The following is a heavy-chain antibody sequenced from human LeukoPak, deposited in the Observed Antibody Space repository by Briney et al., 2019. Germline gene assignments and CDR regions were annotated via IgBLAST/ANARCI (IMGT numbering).Heavy chain of an antibody. CDR2: IYYSGST. CDR3: ARDRKAGAFYYDFWSGYYDNYYYYGMDV. Sequence: SQTLSLTCAVSGGSISSGGYSWSWIRQPPGKGLEWIGYIYYSGSTNYNPSLKSRVTISVDTSKNQFSLKLSSVTAADTAVYYCARDRKAGAFYYDFWSGYYDNYYYYGMDVWGQGTTVTVSS. V-gene: IGHV4-61*08. CDR1: GGSISSGGYS. J-gene: IGHJ6*02. D-gene: IGHD3-3*01.